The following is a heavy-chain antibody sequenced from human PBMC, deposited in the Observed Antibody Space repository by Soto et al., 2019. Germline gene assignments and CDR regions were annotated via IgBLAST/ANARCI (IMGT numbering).Heavy chain of an antibody. J-gene: IGHJ4*02. Sequence: GGSLRLSCAASGFTFSSYAMGWVRPGPGKGLEWVAVVSIGGSTQYAASVRGRSTISRDNSKNTLSLQMNSLTAEDTAVYFCAKRRGAGGHFDYWGQGALVTVSS. CDR3: AKRRGAGGHFDY. CDR2: VSIGGST. D-gene: IGHD2-15*01. CDR1: GFTFSSYA. V-gene: IGHV3-23*01.